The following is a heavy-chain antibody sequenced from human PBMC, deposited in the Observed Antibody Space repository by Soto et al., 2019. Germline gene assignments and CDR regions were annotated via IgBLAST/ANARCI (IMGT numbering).Heavy chain of an antibody. J-gene: IGHJ5*02. Sequence: PSETLSLTCTVSGGSISSSSYYWGWIRQPPGKGLEWIGSIYYSGSTYYNPSLKSRVTMSVDTSKNQFSLKLSSVTAADTAVYYCAARTYYYGSGSYSWFDPWGQGTLVTVSS. CDR1: GGSISSSSYY. D-gene: IGHD3-10*01. V-gene: IGHV4-39*01. CDR3: AARTYYYGSGSYSWFDP. CDR2: IYYSGST.